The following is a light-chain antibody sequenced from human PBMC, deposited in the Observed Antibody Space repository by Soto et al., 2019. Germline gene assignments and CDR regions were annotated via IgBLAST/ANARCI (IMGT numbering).Light chain of an antibody. CDR2: KAS. J-gene: IGKJ1*01. CDR1: QTISSW. V-gene: IGKV1-5*03. CDR3: QHYNRYSEA. Sequence: DIQMTQSPSTLSGSVGDRVTITCRASQTISSWLAWYQQKPGKAPKLLIYKASTLKSGVPSRFSGSGSGTEFTLTISSLQPDDFATYYCQHYNRYSEAFGQVTKVELK.